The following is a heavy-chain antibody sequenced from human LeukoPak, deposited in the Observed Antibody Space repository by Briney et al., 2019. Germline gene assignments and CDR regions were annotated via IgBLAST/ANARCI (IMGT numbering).Heavy chain of an antibody. CDR3: TTEGDGYNYFDY. Sequence: GGSLRLSCAASGFTFSSYWMSWVRQAPGKGLEWVGRIKSKTDGGTTDYAAPVKGRFTISRDDSKNTLYLQMNSLKTEDTAVYYCTTEGDGYNYFDYWGQGTLVTVSS. D-gene: IGHD5-24*01. CDR2: IKSKTDGGTT. J-gene: IGHJ4*02. V-gene: IGHV3-15*01. CDR1: GFTFSSYW.